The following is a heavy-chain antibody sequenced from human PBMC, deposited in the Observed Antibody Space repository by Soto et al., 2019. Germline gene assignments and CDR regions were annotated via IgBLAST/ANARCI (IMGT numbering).Heavy chain of an antibody. CDR1: GYTFTAYY. CDR3: ARSSGTYSKWFDY. CDR2: TSPKTGGA. Sequence: ASVKVSCKTSGYTFTAYYMHWLRQAPGHGLEWLGWTSPKTGGAKYSHTFQGRVSMTRNTSISTAYMELTGLSTDDTAVYYCARSSGTYSKWFDYWGQGILVTLS. D-gene: IGHD1-7*01. J-gene: IGHJ5*01. V-gene: IGHV1-2*02.